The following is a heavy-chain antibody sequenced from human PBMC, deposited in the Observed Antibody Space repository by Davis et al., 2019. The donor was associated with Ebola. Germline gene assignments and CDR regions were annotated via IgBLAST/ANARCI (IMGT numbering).Heavy chain of an antibody. CDR3: ARGLLIVGATRVAFDI. J-gene: IGHJ3*02. CDR2: MNPNSGNT. D-gene: IGHD1-26*01. CDR1: GYTFTSYD. V-gene: IGHV1-8*01. Sequence: ASVKVSCKASGYTFTSYDINWVRQATGQGLEWMGWMNPNSGNTGYAQKFQGRVTMTRNTSISTAYMELSSLRSEDTAVYYCARGLLIVGATRVAFDIWGQGTMVTVSS.